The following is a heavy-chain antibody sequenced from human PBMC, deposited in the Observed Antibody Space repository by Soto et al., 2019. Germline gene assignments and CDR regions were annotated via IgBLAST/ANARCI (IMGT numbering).Heavy chain of an antibody. CDR1: GGSISSSNW. J-gene: IGHJ4*02. V-gene: IGHV4-4*02. CDR3: ASLFFYCCGGSCYAFDY. CDR2: IYHSGST. Sequence: PSETLSLTCAVSGGSISSSNWWSWVRQPPGKGLEWIGEIYHSGSTNYNPSLKSRVTISVDKSKNQFSLKLSSVTAADTAVYYCASLFFYCCGGSCYAFDYWGQGTLVTVSS. D-gene: IGHD2-15*01.